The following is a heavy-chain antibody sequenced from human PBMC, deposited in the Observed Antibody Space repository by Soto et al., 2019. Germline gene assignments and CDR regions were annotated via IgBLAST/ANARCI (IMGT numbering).Heavy chain of an antibody. CDR2: ISYDGSNK. CDR3: ARARGPYAPPTTVYGMDV. J-gene: IGHJ6*02. CDR1: GFTFSSYA. V-gene: IGHV3-30-3*01. Sequence: QVQLVESGGGVVQPGRSLRLSCAASGFTFSSYAMHWVRQAPGKGLEWVAVISYDGSNKYYADSVKGRFTISRDNSNNTLYLQMNSLRAEDTAVYYCARARGPYAPPTTVYGMDVWGQGTTVTVSS. D-gene: IGHD2-8*01.